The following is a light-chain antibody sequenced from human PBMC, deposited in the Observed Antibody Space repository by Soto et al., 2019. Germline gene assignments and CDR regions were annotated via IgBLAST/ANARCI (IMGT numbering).Light chain of an antibody. V-gene: IGLV2-14*01. CDR2: DVS. CDR3: SSYTSSNTLEV. CDR1: SSDFGGYNY. J-gene: IGLJ1*01. Sequence: QSVLTQPASVSGSPGQSITISCTGTSSDFGGYNYVSWYQQHPGKAPKLMIYDVSNRPSGVSNRFSGSKSGNTASLTISGLQAEDEADYYCSSYTSSNTLEVFGTGTKATVL.